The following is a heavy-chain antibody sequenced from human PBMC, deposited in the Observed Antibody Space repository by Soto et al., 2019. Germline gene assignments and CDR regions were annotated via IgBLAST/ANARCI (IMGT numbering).Heavy chain of an antibody. D-gene: IGHD6-6*01. CDR1: GFTFTTFT. CDR2: ISGSSSFI. V-gene: IGHV3-21*01. J-gene: IGHJ4*02. Sequence: LRLSCEASGFTFTTFTMHWVRQAPGKGLEWVSSISGSSSFISYGDSVKGRFTISRDNARNSVSLQMNSLRVDDTAVYYCARDLGKAARGELAFWGQGTLVTVSS. CDR3: ARDLGKAARGELAF.